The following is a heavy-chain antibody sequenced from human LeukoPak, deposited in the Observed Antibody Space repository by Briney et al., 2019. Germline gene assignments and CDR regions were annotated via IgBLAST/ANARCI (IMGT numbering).Heavy chain of an antibody. CDR3: AKDLYSSSWYYFDY. J-gene: IGHJ4*02. CDR1: GFTFDDYA. D-gene: IGHD6-13*01. CDR2: ISWNSGSI. V-gene: IGHV3-9*03. Sequence: GGSLRLSCAASGFTFDDYAMHWVRQAPGKGLEWVSGISWNSGSIGYADSVKGRFTISRDNAKNSLYLQMNSLRAEDMALYYCAKDLYSSSWYYFDYWGQGTLVTVSS.